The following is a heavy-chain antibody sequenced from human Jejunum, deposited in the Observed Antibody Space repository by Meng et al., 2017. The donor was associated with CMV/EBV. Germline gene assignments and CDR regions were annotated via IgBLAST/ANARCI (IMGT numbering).Heavy chain of an antibody. CDR3: TTVHYYAINY. D-gene: IGHD1-26*01. Sequence: QVQVVEAGGGLVKPGGSLRLSCAASGLTFSDQYMSWIRQAPGKGLELISYISSSGDYTNYADSVRGRFTVSRDNAKNSLYLQLNSLRAEDTAPYYCTTVHYYAINYWGQGTLVTVSS. CDR1: GLTFSDQY. V-gene: IGHV3-11*06. J-gene: IGHJ4*02. CDR2: ISSSGDYT.